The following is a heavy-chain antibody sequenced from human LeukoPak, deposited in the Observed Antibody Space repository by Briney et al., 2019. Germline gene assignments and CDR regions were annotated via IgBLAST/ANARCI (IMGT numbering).Heavy chain of an antibody. CDR1: GYTFTNYI. D-gene: IGHD3-16*01. V-gene: IGHV1-3*01. CDR2: INAVNGNT. Sequence: ASVKVSCKASGYTFTNYIIHWVRQAPGQGLEWMGWINAVNGNTEYSQKFQGRVTNTRDTSASTAYMDLSSLRFGDTAVYYCARVVTRLREGDYYYDLDVWGQGTTVTVSS. CDR3: ARVVTRLREGDYYYDLDV. J-gene: IGHJ6*02.